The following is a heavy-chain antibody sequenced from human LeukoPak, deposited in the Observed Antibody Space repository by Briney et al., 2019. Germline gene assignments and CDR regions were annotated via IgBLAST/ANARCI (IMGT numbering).Heavy chain of an antibody. CDR2: INHSGST. J-gene: IGHJ5*02. CDR1: GGSFSGYY. D-gene: IGHD4-17*01. V-gene: IGHV4-34*01. Sequence: SETLSLTCAVCGGSFSGYYWSWIRQPPGKGLEWIGEINHSGSTNYNPSLKSRVTISVDTSKNQFSLKLSSVTAADTAVYYCARGGGYGDYAKAWGQGTLVTVSS. CDR3: ARGGGYGDYAKA.